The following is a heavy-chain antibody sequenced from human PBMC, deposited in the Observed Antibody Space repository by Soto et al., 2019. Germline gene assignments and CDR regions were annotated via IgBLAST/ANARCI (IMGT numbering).Heavy chain of an antibody. CDR1: GGTFSSYA. CDR2: IIPIFGTA. Sequence: SVKVSCKASGGTFSSYAISWVRQAPGQGLEWMGGIIPIFGTANYAQKFQGRVTITADESTSTAYMELSSLRSEDTAVYYCARGPGYCSGGSCYSIHFDYWGQGTLVTVSS. V-gene: IGHV1-69*13. CDR3: ARGPGYCSGGSCYSIHFDY. J-gene: IGHJ4*02. D-gene: IGHD2-15*01.